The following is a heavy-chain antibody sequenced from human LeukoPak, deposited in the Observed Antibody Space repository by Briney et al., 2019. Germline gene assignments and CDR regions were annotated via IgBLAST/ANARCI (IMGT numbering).Heavy chain of an antibody. Sequence: ASVKVSCKASGYTFTGYYMHWVRQAPGQGLEWMGIINPSDGTTNYAQKFQGRVTMTRDTSTSTVYMELSSLRSEDTAVYYCAREHFDWLSVSKINCFDPWGQGTLVTVSS. CDR2: INPSDGTT. V-gene: IGHV1-46*01. CDR1: GYTFTGYY. D-gene: IGHD3-9*01. CDR3: AREHFDWLSVSKINCFDP. J-gene: IGHJ5*02.